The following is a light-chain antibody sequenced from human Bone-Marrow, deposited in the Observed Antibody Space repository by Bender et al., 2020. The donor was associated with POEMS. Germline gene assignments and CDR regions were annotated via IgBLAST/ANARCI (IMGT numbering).Light chain of an antibody. CDR2: YDS. J-gene: IGLJ3*02. CDR1: NIGAKS. Sequence: SYVLTQPPSVSVAPGKTARITCGEDNIGAKSVHWYQQRPGQAPLLVMSYDSDRPSGIPERFSGSSSGTIVTLTISGVQAEEEAEYYCQSADSSYTWVFGGGTKLTVL. CDR3: QSADSSYTWV. V-gene: IGLV3-21*01.